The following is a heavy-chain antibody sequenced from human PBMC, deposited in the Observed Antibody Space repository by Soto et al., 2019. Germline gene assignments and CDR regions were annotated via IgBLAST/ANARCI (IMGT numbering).Heavy chain of an antibody. CDR3: AKDGPGIAVAGTDEYYFDY. CDR1: GFTFSSYA. CDR2: ISGSGGST. Sequence: EVQLLESGGGLVQPGGSLRLSCAAYGFTFSSYAMSWVRQAPGKGLEWVSAISGSGGSTYYADSVKGRFTISRDNSKNTLYLQMNSLRAEDTAVYYCAKDGPGIAVAGTDEYYFDYWGQGTLVTVSS. J-gene: IGHJ4*02. D-gene: IGHD6-19*01. V-gene: IGHV3-23*01.